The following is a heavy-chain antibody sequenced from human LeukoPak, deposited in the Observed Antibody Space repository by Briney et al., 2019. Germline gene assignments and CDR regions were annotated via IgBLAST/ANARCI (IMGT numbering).Heavy chain of an antibody. J-gene: IGHJ4*02. CDR3: ARIPYSSYFDY. Sequence: SETLSLTCTVSGGSISSSSYYWGWIRQPPGKGLEWIGSIYYSGSTYYNPSLKSRVTISVDTSKNQFSLKLSSVTAADTAVYYCARIPYSSYFDYWGQGTLVTVSS. V-gene: IGHV4-39*07. CDR2: IYYSGST. CDR1: GGSISSSSYY. D-gene: IGHD6-13*01.